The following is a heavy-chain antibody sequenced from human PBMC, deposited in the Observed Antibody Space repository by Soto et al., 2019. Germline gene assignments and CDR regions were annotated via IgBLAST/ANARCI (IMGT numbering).Heavy chain of an antibody. CDR1: GYLFTTYF. J-gene: IGHJ4*02. Sequence: ASVKVSCNASGYLFTTYFMHWVRQAPGQGLEWMGIINPRGGTTTYTQKFQGRVTMTRDTSASTVYMELSSLRSEDTAVYYCARASGDYADCNYWGQGTLVTVSS. V-gene: IGHV1-46*01. D-gene: IGHD4-17*01. CDR2: INPRGGTT. CDR3: ARASGDYADCNY.